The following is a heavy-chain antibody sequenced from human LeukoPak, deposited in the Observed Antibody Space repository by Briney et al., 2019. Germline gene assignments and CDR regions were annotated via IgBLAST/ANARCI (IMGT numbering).Heavy chain of an antibody. V-gene: IGHV3-30*18. CDR2: ISYDGSNK. D-gene: IGHD3-22*01. J-gene: IGHJ4*02. CDR3: AKDPYPSYYYDSSGYYPN. Sequence: GGSLRLSCAASGFTFSSYGMHWVRQAPGKGLEWVAVISYDGSNKYYADSVKGRFTTSRDNSKNTLYLQMNSLRAEDTAVYYCAKDPYPSYYYDSSGYYPNWGQGTLVTVSS. CDR1: GFTFSSYG.